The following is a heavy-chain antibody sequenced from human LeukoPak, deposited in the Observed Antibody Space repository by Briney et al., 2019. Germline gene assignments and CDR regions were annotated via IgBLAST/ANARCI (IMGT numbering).Heavy chain of an antibody. J-gene: IGHJ4*02. CDR3: TTSPLMIVGATETDY. V-gene: IGHV3-30*02. Sequence: GGSLRLSCAASGFTFSCCGIHWVRQAPGKGLEWVTFVRNDGSDKYYADSVKGRFTISRDNAKNSLYLQMNSLRAEDTAVYYCTTSPLMIVGATETDYWGQGTLVTVSS. CDR1: GFTFSCCG. CDR2: VRNDGSDK. D-gene: IGHD1-26*01.